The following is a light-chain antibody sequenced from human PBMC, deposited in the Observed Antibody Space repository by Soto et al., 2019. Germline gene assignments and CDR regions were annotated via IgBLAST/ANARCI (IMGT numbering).Light chain of an antibody. V-gene: IGKV3-20*01. Sequence: EIVLTQSPGTLSLSPGERATLSCRASQSVGRNYLAWYQQKPGQAPRLLIHGASNRATGITDRFSGSGSGTDFTLTISRLEPEDFAVYYCQQYASSPLTFGGGTKVEIK. CDR1: QSVGRNY. J-gene: IGKJ4*01. CDR2: GAS. CDR3: QQYASSPLT.